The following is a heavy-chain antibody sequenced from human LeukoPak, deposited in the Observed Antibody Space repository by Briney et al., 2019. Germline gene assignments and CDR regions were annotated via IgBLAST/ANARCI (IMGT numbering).Heavy chain of an antibody. J-gene: IGHJ4*02. CDR1: GFTFSRYW. Sequence: GGSLRLSCAASGFTFSRYWMHRVRQAPGKGLVWVSRIKTDGSRTNYADSVKGRFTISRDNAKNSLYLQMNSLRAEDTAVYYCARSPLSSGYYFDYWGQGTLVTVSS. V-gene: IGHV3-74*01. D-gene: IGHD3-22*01. CDR3: ARSPLSSGYYFDY. CDR2: IKTDGSRT.